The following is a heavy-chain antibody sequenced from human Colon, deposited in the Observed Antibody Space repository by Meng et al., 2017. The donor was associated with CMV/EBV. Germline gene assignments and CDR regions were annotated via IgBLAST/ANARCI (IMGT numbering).Heavy chain of an antibody. CDR2: ISYDGRYI. V-gene: IGHV3-30*04. Sequence: GGSLRLSCAASGFTFSNYAMHWVRQAPGKGLEWVAVISYDGRYIVYTDSVKGRFSISRDNSRNTLSLQMNSLRTEDTAVYYGARYDFASCMDVWGQGTTVTVSS. D-gene: IGHD3-3*01. CDR3: ARYDFASCMDV. CDR1: GFTFSNYA. J-gene: IGHJ6*02.